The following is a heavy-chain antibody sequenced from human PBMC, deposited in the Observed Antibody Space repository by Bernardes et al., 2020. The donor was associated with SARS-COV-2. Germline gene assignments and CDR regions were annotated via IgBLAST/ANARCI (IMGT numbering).Heavy chain of an antibody. CDR3: AGLNSITIFGVVKLTGLGWFDP. Sequence: SETLSLTCTVSGGSISSSSYYWGWIRQPPGKGLEWIGSIYYSGSTYYNPSLKSRVTISVDTSKNQFSLKLSSVTAADTAVYYCAGLNSITIFGVVKLTGLGWFDPWSQGTLVTVSS. CDR2: IYYSGST. V-gene: IGHV4-39*01. D-gene: IGHD3-3*01. CDR1: GGSISSSSYY. J-gene: IGHJ5*02.